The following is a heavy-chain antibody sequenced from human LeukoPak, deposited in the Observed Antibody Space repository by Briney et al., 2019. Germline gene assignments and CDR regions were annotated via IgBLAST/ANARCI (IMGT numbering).Heavy chain of an antibody. CDR1: GYTFTAYY. Sequence: ASVKVSCKASGYTFTAYYIHWVRQAPGQGREWMGWFNPNSGGTNYAQEFQGRVTMTRDTSISTAYMELSRLRSDDTAVYYCAREYYFDNSGYYGVGDYWGQGTLVTVSS. CDR3: AREYYFDNSGYYGVGDY. CDR2: FNPNSGGT. V-gene: IGHV1-2*02. J-gene: IGHJ4*02. D-gene: IGHD3-22*01.